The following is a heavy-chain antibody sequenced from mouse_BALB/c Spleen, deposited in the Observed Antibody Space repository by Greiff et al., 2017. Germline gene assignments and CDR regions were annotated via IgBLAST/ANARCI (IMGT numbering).Heavy chain of an antibody. V-gene: IGHV2-6-7*01. CDR2: IWGDGST. CDR1: GFSLTGYG. J-gene: IGHJ3*01. CDR3: ARDLRYYGSSPFAY. D-gene: IGHD1-1*01. Sequence: VQRVESGPGLVAPSQSLSITCTVSGFSLTGYGVNWVRQPPGKGLEWLGMIWGDGSTDYNSALKSRLSISKDNSKSQVFLKMNSLQTDDTARYYCARDLRYYGSSPFAYWGQGTLVTVSA.